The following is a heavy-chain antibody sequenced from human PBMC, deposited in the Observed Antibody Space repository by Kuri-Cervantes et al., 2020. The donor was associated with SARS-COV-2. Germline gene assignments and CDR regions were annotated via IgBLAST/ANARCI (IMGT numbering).Heavy chain of an antibody. CDR2: ISGSGGST. V-gene: IGHV3-23*01. J-gene: IGHJ5*02. CDR3: AREHYFDTEPHYRSWFDP. Sequence: GGSLRLSCAASGFTFSSYAMSWVRQAPGKGLEWVSAISGSGGSTYYADSVKGRFTISRDSSKDTLYLQMSGLRAEDTAVYYCAREHYFDTEPHYRSWFDPWGQGTLVTVSS. CDR1: GFTFSSYA. D-gene: IGHD3-22*01.